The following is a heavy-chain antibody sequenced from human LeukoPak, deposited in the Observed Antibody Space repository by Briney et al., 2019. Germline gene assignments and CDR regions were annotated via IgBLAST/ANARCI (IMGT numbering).Heavy chain of an antibody. CDR2: IYPRDGST. D-gene: IGHD2/OR15-2a*01. J-gene: IGHJ5*02. CDR3: ARLSSKGKKNNWFDP. Sequence: ASVKVSCKASGYTFTSNYIHWVRQAPGQGLEWMGLIYPRDGSTSYAQKFQGRVTVTRDTSTSTVHMELSGLRSEDTAVYYCARLSSKGKKNNWFDPWGQGTLVTVSS. CDR1: GYTFTSNY. V-gene: IGHV1-46*01.